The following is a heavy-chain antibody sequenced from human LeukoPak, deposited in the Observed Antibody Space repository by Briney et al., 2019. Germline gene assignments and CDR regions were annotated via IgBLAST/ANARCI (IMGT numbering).Heavy chain of an antibody. CDR3: ANTGSYSLY. CDR2: ITSSGTT. V-gene: IGHV3-23*01. CDR1: GLTFRSYG. J-gene: IGHJ4*02. D-gene: IGHD1-1*01. Sequence: KTGGSLRLSCAASGLTFRSYGMGWVRQAPGKGLEWVSSITSSGTTNYAEFVKDRFVISRDNSKDTLFLQMNSLRVEDTAVYYCANTGSYSLYWGQGALVTVSS.